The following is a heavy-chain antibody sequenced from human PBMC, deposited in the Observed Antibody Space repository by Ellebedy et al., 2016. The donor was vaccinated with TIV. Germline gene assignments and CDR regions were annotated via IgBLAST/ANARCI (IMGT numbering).Heavy chain of an antibody. Sequence: GESLKISCAGSGFTVSDYFMSSVRQAPGKGLEWVSYITSSGSTIYYADSVKGRFTVARDNAKNSLYLQMNSLRCDDTAVYYCGRAREPGYFAYYYYGMDVWGQGTTVTVSS. CDR3: GRAREPGYFAYYYYGMDV. J-gene: IGHJ6*02. V-gene: IGHV3-11*01. CDR1: GFTVSDYF. CDR2: ITSSGSTI. D-gene: IGHD3-9*01.